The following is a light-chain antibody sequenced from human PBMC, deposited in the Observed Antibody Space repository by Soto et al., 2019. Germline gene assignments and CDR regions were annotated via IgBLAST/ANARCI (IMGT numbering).Light chain of an antibody. CDR3: RSYTSSSTLDV. CDR2: EVS. CDR1: SSDVGGYNY. Sequence: QSVLTQPASVSGSPGQSITISCTGTSSDVGGYNYVSWYQQHPGKAPKLVIYEVSNRPSGVSNRFSGSESGNTASLTISGLQAEDEAEYYCRSYTSSSTLDVFGTGTKLTVL. V-gene: IGLV2-14*01. J-gene: IGLJ1*01.